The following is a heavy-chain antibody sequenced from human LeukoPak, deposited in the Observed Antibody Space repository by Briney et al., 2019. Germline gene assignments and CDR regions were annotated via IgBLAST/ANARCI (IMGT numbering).Heavy chain of an antibody. CDR1: GGSFSGYY. Sequence: SETLSLTCAVYGGSFSGYYWSWIRQPPGKGLEWIGEINHSGSTTYNPSLKGRVTISVDTSRNQFSLKLSSVTAADTAVYYCARRLDLWGRGTLVTVSS. J-gene: IGHJ2*01. CDR3: ARRLDL. V-gene: IGHV4-34*01. CDR2: INHSGST.